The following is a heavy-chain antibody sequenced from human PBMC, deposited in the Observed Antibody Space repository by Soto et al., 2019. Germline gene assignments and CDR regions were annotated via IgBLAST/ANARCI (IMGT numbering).Heavy chain of an antibody. CDR1: GASVSSGSYY. V-gene: IGHV4-61*01. CDR2: IYYSGST. D-gene: IGHD2-2*02. CDR3: ASYYTDIVGIKMEAFDI. Sequence: QVQLQESGPGLLKPSETLSLTCTVSGASVSSGSYYWSWIRQPPGKALEWIGYIYYSGSTNYNPSLKIRVIIIPSTPRNQSDQKLSAVTPAATAAYSCASYYTDIVGIKMEAFDIWGQGIMVSVSS. J-gene: IGHJ3*02.